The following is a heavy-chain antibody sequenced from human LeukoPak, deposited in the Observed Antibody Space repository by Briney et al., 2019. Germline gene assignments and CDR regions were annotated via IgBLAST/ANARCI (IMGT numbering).Heavy chain of an antibody. CDR3: ATSSRRIQLGTFDY. D-gene: IGHD5-18*01. V-gene: IGHV4-59*01. Sequence: SETLSLTCTVSGGSISIYYWSWIRQPPGKGLEWIGYIYYSGSTNCNPSLKSRVTISVDTSKNQFSLKLSSVTAADTAVYYCATSSRRIQLGTFDYWGQGTLVTVSS. CDR2: IYYSGST. CDR1: GGSISIYY. J-gene: IGHJ4*02.